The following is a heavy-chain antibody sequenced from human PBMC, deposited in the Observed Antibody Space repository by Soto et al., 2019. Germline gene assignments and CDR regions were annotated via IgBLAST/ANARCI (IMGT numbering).Heavy chain of an antibody. CDR3: ARARGYNDY. CDR1: GDDFNSYA. V-gene: IGHV1-69*06. J-gene: IGHJ4*02. D-gene: IGHD5-18*01. Sequence: QVQLVQSGAEVKKPGSSVKVSCKSYGDDFNSYAIAWVRQAPGQGLEWMGGIIPILGRGNYAPKFQGRVTMTADKSTRTAYMELSSLTSEDPAVYYCARARGYNDYWGQGTLVTVSS. CDR2: IIPILGRG.